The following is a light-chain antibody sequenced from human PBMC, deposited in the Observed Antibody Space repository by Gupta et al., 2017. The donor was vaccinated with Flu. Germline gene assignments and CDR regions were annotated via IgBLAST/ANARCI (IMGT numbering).Light chain of an antibody. J-gene: IGKJ4*02. CDR2: QGS. Sequence: VTLGQLASTSCRASQSLVYSTGNTYSNWSQQRPGRSPGRLISQGSFRDSGVPHRLSGSGSVGDITLIVSRMAAEDVGISFSRQGEHWPWAFGEGTTVELK. V-gene: IGKV2-30*01. CDR3: RQGEHWPWA. CDR1: QSLVYSTGNTY.